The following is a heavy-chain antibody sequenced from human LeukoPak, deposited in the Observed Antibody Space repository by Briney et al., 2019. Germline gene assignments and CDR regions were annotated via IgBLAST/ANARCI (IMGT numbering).Heavy chain of an antibody. CDR2: IYSGGST. CDR1: GFTVSSKN. D-gene: IGHD3-10*01. J-gene: IGHJ4*02. V-gene: IGHV3-66*01. CDR3: ARGAITMVRGWEFDY. Sequence: GGSLRLSCVGSGFTVSSKNMNWVRQAPRKGLEWVSVIYSGGSTYYAGSVRGRFTISRDNSKNTLYLQMNSLRVEDAAVYYCARGAITMVRGWEFDYWGQGTLVTVSS.